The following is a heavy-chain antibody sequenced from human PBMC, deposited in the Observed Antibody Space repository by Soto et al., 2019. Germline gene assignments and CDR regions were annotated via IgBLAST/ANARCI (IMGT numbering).Heavy chain of an antibody. Sequence: EVQLVESGGALVQPGGSLRLSCAASGFTVSSAYMTWVRQAPGKGLEWLAALYTGGTTYYTHSVKGRFTISRDSSRNTVFLQMNSLRAAATAIYYCAGSLSVGSVWDSWGQGTLVTVSS. J-gene: IGHJ4*02. CDR2: LYTGGTT. V-gene: IGHV3-66*01. CDR1: GFTVSSAY. D-gene: IGHD3-16*02. CDR3: AGSLSVGSVWDS.